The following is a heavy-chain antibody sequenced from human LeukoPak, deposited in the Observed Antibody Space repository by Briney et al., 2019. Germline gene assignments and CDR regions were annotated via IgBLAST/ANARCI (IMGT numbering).Heavy chain of an antibody. CDR1: GGSFSGYY. V-gene: IGHV4-34*01. CDR3: ARGYTYYGSGSPPGVV. D-gene: IGHD3-10*01. CDR2: IDHSGST. J-gene: IGHJ6*04. Sequence: SETLSLTCAVYGGSFSGYYWSWIRHPPGRGLEWIAEIDHSGSTHYNPSLKSRVIISVDMSQHQVSLRLNSLTAADTAVYYWARGYTYYGSGSPPGVVWGNGTSVIVSS.